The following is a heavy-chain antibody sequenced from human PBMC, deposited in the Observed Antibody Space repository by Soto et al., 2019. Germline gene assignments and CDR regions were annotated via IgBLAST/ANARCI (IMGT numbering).Heavy chain of an antibody. Sequence: QVQLQESGPGLVKPSQTLSLTCTVSGGSISSGGYYWSWIRQHPGKGLEWIGYIYYSGSTHYNPSPXSXXTISVDTSKSQFSLKLSSVTAADTAVYYCARALTTVTVFDPWGQGTLVTVSS. V-gene: IGHV4-31*03. CDR2: IYYSGST. D-gene: IGHD4-17*01. J-gene: IGHJ5*02. CDR1: GGSISSGGYY. CDR3: ARALTTVTVFDP.